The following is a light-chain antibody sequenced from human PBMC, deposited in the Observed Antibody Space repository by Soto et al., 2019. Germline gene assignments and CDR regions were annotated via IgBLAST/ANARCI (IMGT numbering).Light chain of an antibody. CDR3: QQSYSTPLT. V-gene: IGKV1-39*01. Sequence: DIQMTQSPSSLSASVGDRVTITCRASQSISSYLNWYQQKPGIAPKLLIYAASSLQSGVPSRFSGSGSGTDFTLTISSLQPEDFATYYCQQSYSTPLTFGGGNKVEIK. CDR2: AAS. CDR1: QSISSY. J-gene: IGKJ4*01.